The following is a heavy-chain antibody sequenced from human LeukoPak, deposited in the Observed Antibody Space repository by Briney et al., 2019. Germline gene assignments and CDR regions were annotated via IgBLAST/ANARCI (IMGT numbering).Heavy chain of an antibody. CDR1: GLTVSSNY. V-gene: IGHV3-53*01. Sequence: GGSLRLSCAASGLTVSSNYMSWVRQAPGKGLEWVSVIYSGGSTHYADSVKGRFTISRDNSKNTLYLQMNSLRAEDTAVYYCARYGSGSHGRAFDIWGQGTMVTVSS. J-gene: IGHJ3*02. CDR3: ARYGSGSHGRAFDI. CDR2: IYSGGST. D-gene: IGHD1-26*01.